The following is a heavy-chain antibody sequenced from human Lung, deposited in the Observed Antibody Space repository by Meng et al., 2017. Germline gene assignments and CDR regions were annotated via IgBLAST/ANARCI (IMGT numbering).Heavy chain of an antibody. CDR2: INHSGST. CDR1: GGSFSDYY. CDR3: ARGPTTMAHDFDY. V-gene: IGHV4-34*01. D-gene: IGHD4-11*01. Sequence: HVKHQQWGAGLLKPSETLSLTCVVSGGSFSDYYWSWIRQPPGKGLEWIGEINHSGSTNYNPSLESRATISVDTSQNNLSLKLSSVTAADSAVYYCARGPTTMAHDFDYWGQGTLVTVSS. J-gene: IGHJ4*02.